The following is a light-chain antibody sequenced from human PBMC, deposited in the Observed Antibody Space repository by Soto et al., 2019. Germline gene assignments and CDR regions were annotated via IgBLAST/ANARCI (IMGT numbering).Light chain of an antibody. J-gene: IGKJ5*01. CDR3: QQHNNWPIT. CDR2: GVS. Sequence: EIVMTQSPATLSVSPGERATRSCRASQSVTSNLAWYQQKPGQAPRLLMYGVSTRATGIPARFGGSGSATEFTLTISSLQSEDFALYFCQQHNNWPITFGQGTRLEIK. CDR1: QSVTSN. V-gene: IGKV3-15*01.